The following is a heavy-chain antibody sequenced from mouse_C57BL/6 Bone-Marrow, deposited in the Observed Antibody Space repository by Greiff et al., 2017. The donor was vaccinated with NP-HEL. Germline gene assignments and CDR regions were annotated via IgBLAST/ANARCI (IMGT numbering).Heavy chain of an antibody. J-gene: IGHJ3*01. CDR1: GFTFSSYA. Sequence: EVKLMESGGGLVKPGGSLKLSCAASGFTFSSYAMSWVRQTPEKRLEWVATISDGGSYTYYPDNVKGRFTISRDNAKNNLYLQMSHLKSEDTAMYYCARDPPPDYYYGSSYTFAYWGQGTLVTVSA. D-gene: IGHD1-1*01. CDR3: ARDPPPDYYYGSSYTFAY. CDR2: ISDGGSYT. V-gene: IGHV5-4*01.